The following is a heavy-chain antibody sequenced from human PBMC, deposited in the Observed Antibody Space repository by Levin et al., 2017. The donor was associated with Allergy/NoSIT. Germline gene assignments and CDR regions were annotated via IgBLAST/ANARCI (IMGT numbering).Heavy chain of an antibody. J-gene: IGHJ4*02. CDR2: INQAGSEN. CDR1: GFIFSDYW. D-gene: IGHD6-13*01. Sequence: GGSLRLSCAASGFIFSDYWMTWVRQAPGKGLEWVANINQAGSENYYVDSVKGRFTISRDNAKNSLYLQMNNLRVEDTALYYCARDIVAAGLAFDYWGQGTLVTVSS. V-gene: IGHV3-7*04. CDR3: ARDIVAAGLAFDY.